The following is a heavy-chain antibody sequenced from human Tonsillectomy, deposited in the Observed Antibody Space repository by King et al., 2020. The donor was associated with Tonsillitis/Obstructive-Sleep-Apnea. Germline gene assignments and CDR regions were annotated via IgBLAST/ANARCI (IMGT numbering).Heavy chain of an antibody. CDR3: ARGAAAGTVDY. Sequence: VQLQQWGEGLLKPSETLSLTCAVYGGSFSGYYWSWIRQPPGKGLEWIGEINHSGITYYTPSLKSRVTISVDTSKNHFSLNLSSVTDADTAIYYCARGAAAGTVDYWGQGALVTVSS. CDR1: GGSFSGYY. V-gene: IGHV4-34*01. J-gene: IGHJ4*02. D-gene: IGHD6-13*01. CDR2: INHSGIT.